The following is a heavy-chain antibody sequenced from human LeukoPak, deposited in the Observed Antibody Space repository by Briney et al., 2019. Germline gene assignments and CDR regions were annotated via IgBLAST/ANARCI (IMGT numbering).Heavy chain of an antibody. CDR3: ARAGAVADRINWFDP. Sequence: GGSLRLSCAASGFTFGDYWMSWVRQAPGKGPEWVATIKQDGSEEHYVDSVKGRFTVSRDNARNSLFLQMNSLRVEDTAVYYCARAGAVADRINWFDPWGQGTLVTVSS. CDR2: IKQDGSEE. CDR1: GFTFGDYW. D-gene: IGHD6-13*01. J-gene: IGHJ5*02. V-gene: IGHV3-7*01.